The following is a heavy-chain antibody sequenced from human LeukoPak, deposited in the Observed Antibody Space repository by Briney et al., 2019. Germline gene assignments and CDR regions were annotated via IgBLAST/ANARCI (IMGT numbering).Heavy chain of an antibody. J-gene: IGHJ4*02. CDR3: SRCDGSLVRYFEY. Sequence: GRSLRLSCAASGFTFSSHGMHWVRQAPGKGLEWVSAFSGTGDTTYYADSVKGRFTVSRDTSRSTLYLQMNSLRAEDAAVYYCSRCDGSLVRYFEYWGQGTLVTVSS. V-gene: IGHV3-23*01. CDR2: FSGTGDTT. CDR1: GFTFSSHG. D-gene: IGHD2-15*01.